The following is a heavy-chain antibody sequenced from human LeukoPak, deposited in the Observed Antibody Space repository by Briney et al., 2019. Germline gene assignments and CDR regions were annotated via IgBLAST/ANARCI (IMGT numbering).Heavy chain of an antibody. D-gene: IGHD3-10*01. Sequence: GGSLRLSCAASGFTFSSYGMHWVRQAPGKGLEWVAVISYDGSNKYYADSVKGRFTISRDNSKNPLYLQMNSLRPEDTAVYYCAKMDDYYGSGSSFDYWGQGTLVTVSS. CDR2: ISYDGSNK. J-gene: IGHJ4*02. CDR1: GFTFSSYG. V-gene: IGHV3-30*18. CDR3: AKMDDYYGSGSSFDY.